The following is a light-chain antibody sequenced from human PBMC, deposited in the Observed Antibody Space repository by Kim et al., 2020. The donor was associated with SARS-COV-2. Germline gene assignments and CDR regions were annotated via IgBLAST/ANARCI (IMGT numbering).Light chain of an antibody. V-gene: IGKV1-39*01. CDR2: AAS. CDR1: QSISSY. J-gene: IGKJ1*01. CDR3: QQSDSTPCT. Sequence: DIQMTQSPSSLSASVGDRVTITCRASQSISSYLNWYQQKPGKAPKLLIYAASSLQSGVPSRFSVSGSGTDFTLTISSLQPEYFATYYCQQSDSTPCTFGQGAKVDIK.